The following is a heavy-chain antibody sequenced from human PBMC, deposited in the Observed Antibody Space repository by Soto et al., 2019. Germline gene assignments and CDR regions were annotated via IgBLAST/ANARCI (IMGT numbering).Heavy chain of an antibody. Sequence: SETLSLTCTVSGGSISSYYWSWIRQPAGKGLEWIGRIYTSGSTNYNPSLKSRVTMSVDTPKNQFSLKLGSVTAADTAVYYCARAREKDIVVVPAAIRSYYYYGMDVWGQGTTVTVSS. V-gene: IGHV4-4*07. CDR3: ARAREKDIVVVPAAIRSYYYYGMDV. CDR1: GGSISSYY. D-gene: IGHD2-2*02. J-gene: IGHJ6*02. CDR2: IYTSGST.